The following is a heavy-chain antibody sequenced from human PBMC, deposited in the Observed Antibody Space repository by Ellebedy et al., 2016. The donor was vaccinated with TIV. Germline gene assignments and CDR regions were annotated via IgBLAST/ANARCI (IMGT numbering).Heavy chain of an antibody. Sequence: AASVKVSCKASGYTFTSYPIHWVRQAPGQGLEWMGRIIPILGIANYAQKFQGRVTITADKSTSTAYMELSSLRSEDTAVYYCARDRDSSSWYFGGYYYYGMDVWGQGTTVTVSS. CDR3: ARDRDSSSWYFGGYYYYGMDV. J-gene: IGHJ6*02. CDR2: IIPILGIA. V-gene: IGHV1-69*04. D-gene: IGHD6-13*01. CDR1: GYTFTSYP.